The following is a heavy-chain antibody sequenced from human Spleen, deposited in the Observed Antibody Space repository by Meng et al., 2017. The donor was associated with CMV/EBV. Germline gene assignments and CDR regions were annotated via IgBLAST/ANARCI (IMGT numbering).Heavy chain of an antibody. V-gene: IGHV3-9*03. CDR2: ISWDSGST. Sequence: SLKISCAASGFTFSDYYMSWIRQAPGKGLEWVSGISWDSGSTGYAESVKGRFTISRDNAKNSLYLHMNSLRADDLALYYCTRGPSSSWYEQPSDYWGQGTLVTVSS. J-gene: IGHJ4*01. CDR1: GFTFSDYY. D-gene: IGHD6-13*01. CDR3: TRGPSSSWYEQPSDY.